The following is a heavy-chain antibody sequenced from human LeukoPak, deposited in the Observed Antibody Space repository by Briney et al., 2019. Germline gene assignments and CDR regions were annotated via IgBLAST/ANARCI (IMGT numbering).Heavy chain of an antibody. CDR2: IYYSGST. J-gene: IGHJ4*02. CDR3: ARYAWLQFRSFDY. V-gene: IGHV4-59*01. D-gene: IGHD5-24*01. CDR1: GGSISSYY. Sequence: SETLSLTCTVSGGSISSYYWSWIRQPPGKGLEWIGYIYYSGSTNYNPSLKSRVTISVDTSKNQFSLKLGSVTAADTAVYYCARYAWLQFRSFDYWGQGTLVTVSS.